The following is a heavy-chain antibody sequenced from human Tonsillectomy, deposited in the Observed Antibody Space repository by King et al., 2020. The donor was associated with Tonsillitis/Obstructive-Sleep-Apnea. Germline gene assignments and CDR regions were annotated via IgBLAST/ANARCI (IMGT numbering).Heavy chain of an antibody. CDR1: GFTLSSYA. CDR2: ISKDGSRK. Sequence: VQLVESGGGVVQPGGSLRLSCAASGFTLSSYAMHWVRQAPGKGLEWGAVISKDGSRKYHADSVKGRFTASRDNAENTLYLQVNSLRAEDTAVYYCAGDVTSSFAFDIWGQGTMVTVSS. D-gene: IGHD2-21*02. CDR3: AGDVTSSFAFDI. J-gene: IGHJ3*02. V-gene: IGHV3-30*01.